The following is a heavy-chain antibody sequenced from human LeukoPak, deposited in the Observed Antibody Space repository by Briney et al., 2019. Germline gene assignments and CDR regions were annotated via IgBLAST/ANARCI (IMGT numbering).Heavy chain of an antibody. CDR2: INHSGST. J-gene: IGHJ5*02. CDR1: GGSFSGYY. D-gene: IGHD3-3*01. V-gene: IGHV4-34*01. Sequence: PSETLSLTCAVYGGSFSGYYWSWIRQPPGKGLEWIGEINHSGSTNYNPSLKSRVTISVDTSKNQFALKLSSVTAADTDVYYCGRGERRVLLEKVNWVDPWGQGTLVAVSS. CDR3: GRGERRVLLEKVNWVDP.